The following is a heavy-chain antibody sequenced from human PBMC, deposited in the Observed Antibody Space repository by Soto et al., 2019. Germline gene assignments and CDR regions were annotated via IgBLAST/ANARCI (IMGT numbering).Heavy chain of an antibody. CDR1: GGSMRGQH. Sequence: QVQLQESGPGLVKPSETLSLTCTVSGGSMRGQHWSWIRQPPGKGLEWSGHHSDSTNYNPSLKSRITISTDTYKTPFSLKLCSVTAADTSVYYCATDTVGEGGRGYWGQGTLVTVSS. CDR3: ATDTVGEGGRGY. J-gene: IGHJ4*02. D-gene: IGHD3-16*01. CDR2: HHSDST. V-gene: IGHV4-59*11.